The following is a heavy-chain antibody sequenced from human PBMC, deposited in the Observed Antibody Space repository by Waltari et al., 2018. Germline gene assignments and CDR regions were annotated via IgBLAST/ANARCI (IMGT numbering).Heavy chain of an antibody. CDR2: IVVGSGNT. V-gene: IGHV1-58*01. CDR1: GFTFTSSA. CDR3: AAAVLPYYYDSSGYYDAFDI. D-gene: IGHD3-22*01. J-gene: IGHJ3*02. Sequence: QMQLVQSGPEVKKPGTSVKVSCKASGFTFTSSAVQWVRQARGQRLEWIGWIVVGSGNTNYAQKFQERVTSTRDMSTSTAYMELSSLRSEDTAVYYCAAAVLPYYYDSSGYYDAFDIWGQGTMVTVSS.